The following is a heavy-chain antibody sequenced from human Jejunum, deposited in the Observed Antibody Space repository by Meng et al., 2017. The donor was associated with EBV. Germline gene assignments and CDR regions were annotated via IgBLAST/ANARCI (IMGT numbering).Heavy chain of an antibody. J-gene: IGHJ4*02. D-gene: IGHD2-8*01. V-gene: IGHV3-23*01. CDR3: TKDVGVVLFDY. CDR1: GFTFSDYA. CDR2: ISNSGGNT. Sequence: QLLGAGGGLVRPGGSLRLSCVASGFTFSDYAMSWVRQAPRKGLEWVSTISNSGGNTHYADSVKGRFTISRDNSKNTLYLQMNSLRAEDTAVYYCTKDVGVVLFDYWGQGTLVTVSS.